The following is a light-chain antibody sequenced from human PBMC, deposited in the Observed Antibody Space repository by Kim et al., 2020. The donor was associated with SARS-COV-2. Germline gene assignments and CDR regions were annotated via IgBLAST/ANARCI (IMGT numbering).Light chain of an antibody. V-gene: IGKV3-11*01. J-gene: IGKJ1*01. CDR1: QSVTKY. CDR3: QQRSHWPRT. CDR2: DAS. Sequence: LSPGDRVTLSCRASQSVTKYLAWYQHKPGQTPRLLIYDASNRATGIPARFSGSGSGTDFTLTISSLEPEDFAVYYCQQRSHWPRTFGQGTKVDIK.